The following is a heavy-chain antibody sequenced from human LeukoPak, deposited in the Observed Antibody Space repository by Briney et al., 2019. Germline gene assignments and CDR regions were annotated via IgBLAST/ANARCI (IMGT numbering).Heavy chain of an antibody. CDR2: INSDGSSS. CDR1: GFTFSSYW. V-gene: IGHV3-74*01. Sequence: PGGSLRLSCAASGFTFSSYWMHWVRQAPGKGLVWVSRINSDGSSSSYADSVKGRFTISRDNAKNTLYLQMNSLRAEDTAVYYCARDDFWSGYDYWGQGTLVTVSS. CDR3: ARDDFWSGYDY. D-gene: IGHD3-3*01. J-gene: IGHJ4*02.